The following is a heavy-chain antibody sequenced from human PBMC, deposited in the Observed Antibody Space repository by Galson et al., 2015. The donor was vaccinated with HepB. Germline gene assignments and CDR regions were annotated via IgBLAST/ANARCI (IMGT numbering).Heavy chain of an antibody. J-gene: IGHJ5*01. CDR3: AKGYGLFDS. CDR1: GFAFDSHA. CDR2: ISGHGDST. V-gene: IGHV3-23*01. Sequence: SLRLSCAASGFAFDSHAMSWVRQAPGRGLEWISGISGHGDSTFYADSVKGRFTVSSDNSNNMLYLQMNSLRAEDAGLYFCAKGYGLFDSWAQGILVTVSS. D-gene: IGHD5-18*01.